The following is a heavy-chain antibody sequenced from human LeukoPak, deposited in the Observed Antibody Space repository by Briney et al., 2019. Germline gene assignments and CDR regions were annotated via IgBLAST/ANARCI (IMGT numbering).Heavy chain of an antibody. D-gene: IGHD3-22*01. J-gene: IGHJ5*02. CDR1: GGPFSSYT. V-gene: IGHV1-69*04. Sequence: SVQVSCKASGGPFSSYTISWVRQAPGQGLEWKGRIIPILGIANYAQKFQGRVTITADKSTSTAYMGLSSLRSEDTAVYYCAREGITYYYDSSGYYNNWFDPWGQGTLVTVSS. CDR3: AREGITYYYDSSGYYNNWFDP. CDR2: IIPILGIA.